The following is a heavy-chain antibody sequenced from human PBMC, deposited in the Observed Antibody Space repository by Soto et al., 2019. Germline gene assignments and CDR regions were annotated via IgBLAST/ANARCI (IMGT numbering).Heavy chain of an antibody. CDR3: AREDYGSGSFDY. D-gene: IGHD3-10*01. J-gene: IGHJ4*02. V-gene: IGHV3-33*01. Sequence: QVQLVESGGGVVQPGRSLRLSCAASGFTFSSYGMHWVRQAPGKGLEWVAVIWYDGSNKYYADSVKGRFTISRDNSKNTLYLQMNSLRDEHTAVYYCAREDYGSGSFDYWGQGTLVTVSS. CDR1: GFTFSSYG. CDR2: IWYDGSNK.